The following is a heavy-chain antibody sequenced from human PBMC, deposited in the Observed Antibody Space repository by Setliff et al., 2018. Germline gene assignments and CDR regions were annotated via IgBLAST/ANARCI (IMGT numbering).Heavy chain of an antibody. D-gene: IGHD2-21*01. Sequence: SETLSLTCTVSGGSISSGGYYWSWIRQHPGKGLEWIGYIYYSGSTYYNPSLKSRVTISVDTSKNQFSLKLSSVTAADTAVYYCARVALVEVIRNAFDIWGQGTMVTVSS. CDR3: ARVALVEVIRNAFDI. J-gene: IGHJ3*02. CDR1: GGSISSGGYY. CDR2: IYYSGST. V-gene: IGHV4-31*03.